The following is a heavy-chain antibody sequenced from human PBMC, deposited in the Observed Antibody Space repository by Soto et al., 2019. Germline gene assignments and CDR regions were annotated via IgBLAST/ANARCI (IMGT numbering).Heavy chain of an antibody. Sequence: GSLRLSCAASGFTFSSYAMSWVRQAPGKGLEWVSAISGSGGSTYYADSVKGRFTISRDNSKDTLYLQMNSLRAEDTAVYYCAKSDYGDCPVHGMDVWGQGTTVTVSS. CDR2: ISGSGGST. CDR1: GFTFSSYA. CDR3: AKSDYGDCPVHGMDV. D-gene: IGHD4-17*01. J-gene: IGHJ6*02. V-gene: IGHV3-23*01.